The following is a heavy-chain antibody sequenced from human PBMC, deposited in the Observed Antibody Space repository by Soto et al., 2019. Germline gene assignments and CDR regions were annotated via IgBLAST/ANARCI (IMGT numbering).Heavy chain of an antibody. CDR3: ATDLAYYYGSGSPGAFQH. Sequence: EASVKVSCKVSGYTLTELSMHWVRQAPGKGLEWMGGFDPEDGETIYAQKFQGRVTMTEDTSTDTAYMELSSLRSEDTAVYYCATDLAYYYGSGSPGAFQHWGQGTLVTVSS. CDR2: FDPEDGET. CDR1: GYTLTELS. D-gene: IGHD3-10*01. V-gene: IGHV1-24*01. J-gene: IGHJ1*01.